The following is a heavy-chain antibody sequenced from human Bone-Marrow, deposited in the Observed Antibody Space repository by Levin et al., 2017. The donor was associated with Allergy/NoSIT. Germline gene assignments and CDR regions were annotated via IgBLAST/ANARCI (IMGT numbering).Heavy chain of an antibody. CDR2: MYYTGST. Sequence: PSETLSLTCSVSGYSINNGYYWGWIRQPPGKGLEWVVSMYYTGSTYYNPSLKSRVTISIDKSKNEFSLKLSPVTATDTAVYYCARADTETYFDPWGQGAPVTVSS. CDR3: ARADTETYFDP. J-gene: IGHJ5*02. CDR1: GYSINNGYY. V-gene: IGHV4-38-2*02.